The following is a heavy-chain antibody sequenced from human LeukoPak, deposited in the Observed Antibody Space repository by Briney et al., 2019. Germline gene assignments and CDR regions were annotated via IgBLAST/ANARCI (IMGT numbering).Heavy chain of an antibody. CDR3: ARDYGGSSPFDY. Sequence: GGSLRLSCAASGFTFSSYEMNWVRQAPGKGLEWVSYISSSGSDIYYADSVKGRFTISRDNAKNSLYLHMNSLRAEDTAVYYCARDYGGSSPFDYWGQGTLVTVSS. J-gene: IGHJ4*02. CDR1: GFTFSSYE. CDR2: ISSSGSDI. V-gene: IGHV3-48*03. D-gene: IGHD4-23*01.